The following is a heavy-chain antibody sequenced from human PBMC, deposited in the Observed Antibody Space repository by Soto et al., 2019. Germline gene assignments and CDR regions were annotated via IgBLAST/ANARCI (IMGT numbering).Heavy chain of an antibody. V-gene: IGHV1-18*03. Sequence: QVQLVQSGAEVKKPGASVKVSCKASGYTFTSYGISWVRQAPGQGLEWMGWISAYNGNTNYAQKLQGRVTMTTDTTTSNTHMELRSLRSDDMAVYYCARDRGRSSWYYALNDYWGQGTLVTVSS. D-gene: IGHD6-13*01. CDR3: ARDRGRSSWYYALNDY. CDR1: GYTFTSYG. J-gene: IGHJ4*02. CDR2: ISAYNGNT.